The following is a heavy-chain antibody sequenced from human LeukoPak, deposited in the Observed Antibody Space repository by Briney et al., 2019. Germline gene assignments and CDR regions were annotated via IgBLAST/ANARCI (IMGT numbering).Heavy chain of an antibody. CDR3: ARDPCSSTSCYPFDP. V-gene: IGHV3-11*04. Sequence: PGGSLRLSCAASGFTFSDYYMSRIRQAPGKGLEWVSYISSSGSTIYYADSVKGRFTISRDNAKNSLYLQMNSLRAEDTAVYYCARDPCSSTSCYPFDPWGQGTLVTVSS. CDR2: ISSSGSTI. D-gene: IGHD2-2*01. CDR1: GFTFSDYY. J-gene: IGHJ5*02.